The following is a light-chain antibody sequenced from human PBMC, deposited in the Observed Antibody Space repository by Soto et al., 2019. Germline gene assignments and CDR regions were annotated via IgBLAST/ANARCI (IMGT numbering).Light chain of an antibody. CDR3: QQYGSSPT. J-gene: IGKJ1*01. CDR2: GAS. V-gene: IGKV3-20*01. CDR1: QSVSSSY. Sequence: FVLLRTPSTLSWAQGEGATLSCRASQSVSSSYLAWYQQKPGQAPRLLIYGASSRATGIPDRFSGSGSGTDFTLTISRLEPEDFAVYYCQQYGSSPTFGQGTKVDIK.